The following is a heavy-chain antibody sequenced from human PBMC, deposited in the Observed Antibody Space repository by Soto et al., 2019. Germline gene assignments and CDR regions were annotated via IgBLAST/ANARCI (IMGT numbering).Heavy chain of an antibody. J-gene: IGHJ4*01. Sequence: QVQLVQSGAEVKKPGSSVKVSCKTSGGSFSSYNYNWVRQAPGQGLEWMGRIIPFANIANYGQAFQDRVTISADTSPSTVYMELRSLTSEHTALYYCTRDTAVTNAATRMAYWGHGTLVTVSS. V-gene: IGHV1-69*08. CDR3: TRDTAVTNAATRMAY. CDR2: IIPFANIA. CDR1: GGSFSSYN. D-gene: IGHD4-4*01.